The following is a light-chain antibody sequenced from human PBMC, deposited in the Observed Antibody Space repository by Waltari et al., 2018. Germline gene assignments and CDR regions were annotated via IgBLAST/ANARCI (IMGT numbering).Light chain of an antibody. J-gene: IGKJ1*01. V-gene: IGKV3-20*01. CDR1: QSVGTF. CDR3: QHYVRLPVT. CDR2: GAS. Sequence: RVLTQSPGTLSSSPGDRDGLSCTGSQSVGTFLVWYQQKPGQAPRLLSQGASTRATGTPDRFSGSGSGTDFSLTISRLEPEDFAMYYCQHYVRLPVTFGQGTKVEI.